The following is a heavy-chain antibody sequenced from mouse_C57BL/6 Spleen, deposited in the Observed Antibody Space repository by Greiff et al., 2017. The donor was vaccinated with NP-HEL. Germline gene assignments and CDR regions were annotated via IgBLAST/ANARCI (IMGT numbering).Heavy chain of an antibody. CDR2: LSSGGDYI. CDR1: GFTFSSYA. J-gene: IGHJ4*01. CDR3: TREPCYYGSSLYAMDY. V-gene: IGHV5-9-1*02. D-gene: IGHD1-1*01. Sequence: EVQRVESGEGLVKPGGSLKLSCAASGFTFSSYAMSWVRQTPEKRLEWVAYLSSGGDYIYYADTVKGRFTISRDNARNTLYLQMSSLKSEDTAMYYCTREPCYYGSSLYAMDYWGQGTSVTVSS.